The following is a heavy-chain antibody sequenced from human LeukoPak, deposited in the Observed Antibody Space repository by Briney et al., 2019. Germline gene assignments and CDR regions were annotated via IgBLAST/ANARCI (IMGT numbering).Heavy chain of an antibody. CDR3: AGDRPYDFWSGYYRAPLDP. CDR1: GGSISSYY. CDR2: IYTSGST. Sequence: SETLSLTCTVSGGSISSYYWSWIRQPAGKGLEWIGRIYTSGSTNYNPSLKSRVTMSVDTSKNRFSLKLSSVTAADTAVYYCAGDRPYDFWSGYYRAPLDPWGQGTLVTVSS. V-gene: IGHV4-4*07. D-gene: IGHD3-3*01. J-gene: IGHJ5*02.